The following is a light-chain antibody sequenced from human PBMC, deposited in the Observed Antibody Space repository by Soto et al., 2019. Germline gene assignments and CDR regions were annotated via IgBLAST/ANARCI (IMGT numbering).Light chain of an antibody. Sequence: QSALTQPASVSGFPGQSITISCTGTRSDVGRYNYVSWYQQHPGKAPKLIICDVTNRPSGVSNRFSGSRSGNTASLTISGLQAEDEADYYCSSYTTTSTVVFGGGTKVTVL. CDR2: DVT. J-gene: IGLJ2*01. V-gene: IGLV2-14*01. CDR3: SSYTTTSTVV. CDR1: RSDVGRYNY.